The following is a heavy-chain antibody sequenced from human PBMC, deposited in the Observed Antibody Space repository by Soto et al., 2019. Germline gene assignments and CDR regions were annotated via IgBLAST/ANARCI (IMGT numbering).Heavy chain of an antibody. J-gene: IGHJ4*02. Sequence: EVQLVESGGGLVKPGGSLRLSCAASGFTFSSYSMNWVRQSPGKGLEWFSSISSSSSYIYYADSVKGRFTISRDNAKNSLYLQMNSLRAEDTAVYDCAREYCTNGVCYRLFDYWGQGTLVTVSS. CDR2: ISSSSSYI. D-gene: IGHD2-8*01. CDR3: AREYCTNGVCYRLFDY. V-gene: IGHV3-21*01. CDR1: GFTFSSYS.